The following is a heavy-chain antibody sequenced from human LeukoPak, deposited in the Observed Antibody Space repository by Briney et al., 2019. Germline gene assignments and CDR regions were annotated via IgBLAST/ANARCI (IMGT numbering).Heavy chain of an antibody. D-gene: IGHD2-21*01. CDR1: GGSISSYY. Sequence: SETLSLTCTVSGGSISSYYWSWIRQTPGQGLEWIGEINDSETTNYNPSLKSRATISVDTSKNQFSLKLSSVTAADTAFYYCAREACSGGDCTNFDYWGQGTLVTVSS. CDR3: AREACSGGDCTNFDY. CDR2: INDSETT. V-gene: IGHV4-34*01. J-gene: IGHJ4*02.